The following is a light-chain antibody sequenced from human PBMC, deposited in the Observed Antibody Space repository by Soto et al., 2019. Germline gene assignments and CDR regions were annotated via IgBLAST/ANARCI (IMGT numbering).Light chain of an antibody. CDR3: QQTDSLPWT. J-gene: IGKJ1*01. Sequence: DIQMSQSPSSVSASVGDRVTITCRASQDISTWLAWYQQKPGKAPRLLICSASSVHTGVPSWFSGSGSGTDFTLTIRSLQPEDVATYFCQQTDSLPWTFGQGTKVDIK. V-gene: IGKV1-12*01. CDR1: QDISTW. CDR2: SAS.